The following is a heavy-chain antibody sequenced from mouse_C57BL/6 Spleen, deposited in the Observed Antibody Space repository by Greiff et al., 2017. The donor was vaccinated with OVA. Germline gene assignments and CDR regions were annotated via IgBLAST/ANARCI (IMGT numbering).Heavy chain of an antibody. J-gene: IGHJ2*01. V-gene: IGHV1-66*01. D-gene: IGHD2-4*01. Sequence: QVQLQESGPELVKPGASVKISCKASGYSFTSYYIHWVKQRPGQGLEWIGWIYPGSGNTKYNEKFKGKATLTADTSSSTAYMQLSSLTSEDSAVYYCARGDDYKYYFDYWGQGTTLTVSS. CDR1: GYSFTSYY. CDR2: IYPGSGNT. CDR3: ARGDDYKYYFDY.